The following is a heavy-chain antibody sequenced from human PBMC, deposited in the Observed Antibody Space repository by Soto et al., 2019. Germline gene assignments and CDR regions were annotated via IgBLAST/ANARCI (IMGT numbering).Heavy chain of an antibody. J-gene: IGHJ6*04. CDR3: AKSTGGTANGMDV. D-gene: IGHD2-8*02. Sequence: EVQLVESGGGLVQPGRSLRLSCGASGFTFDEYGMHWVQQNPGKGLEWVSGISWNSGTIGYADSVKGRFTTSRDNAKNSLYLQMSSLRAEDTALYYCAKSTGGTANGMDVWGKGTTVTVAS. V-gene: IGHV3-9*01. CDR2: ISWNSGTI. CDR1: GFTFDEYG.